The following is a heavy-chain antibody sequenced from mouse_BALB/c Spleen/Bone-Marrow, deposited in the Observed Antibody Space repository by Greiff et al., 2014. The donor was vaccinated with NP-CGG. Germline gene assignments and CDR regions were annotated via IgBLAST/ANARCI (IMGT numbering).Heavy chain of an antibody. CDR3: ARGTTVYYFDY. D-gene: IGHD1-1*01. CDR1: GYAFTNYL. CDR2: IYPGSGGT. V-gene: IGHV1-54*01. Sequence: VQLQQSGAELVRPGTSVKVSCKASGYAFTNYLIEWVKQRPGQGLEWIGVIYPGSGGTNYNEKFRDKATLTADKSSSTAYMQLSRLTSDDSAVYFGARGTTVYYFDYWGQGTTLTVSS. J-gene: IGHJ2*01.